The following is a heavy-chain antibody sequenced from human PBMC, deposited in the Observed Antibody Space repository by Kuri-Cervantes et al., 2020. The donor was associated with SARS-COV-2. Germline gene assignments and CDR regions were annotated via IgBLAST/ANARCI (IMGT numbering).Heavy chain of an antibody. D-gene: IGHD2-15*01. CDR1: GGSISSDRYY. CDR2: IYYSGST. J-gene: IGHJ4*02. Sequence: SETLSLTCTVSGGSISSDRYYWGWIRQPPGKGLEWIGSIYYSGSTYYNPSLKSRVTISVDTSKNQFSLKLSSVTAADTAVYYCARQSVVASDDWGQGTLVTVSS. CDR3: ARQSVVASDD. V-gene: IGHV4-39*01.